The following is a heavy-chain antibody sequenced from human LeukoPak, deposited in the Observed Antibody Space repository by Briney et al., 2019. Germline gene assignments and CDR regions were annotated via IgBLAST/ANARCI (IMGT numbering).Heavy chain of an antibody. CDR3: AREGYYDSSGYYVFDY. Sequence: QTGGSLRLSCAASGFSFRSFWMSWVRQAPGKGLEWVAVISYDGSNKYYADSVKGRFTISRDNAKNSLYLQMNSLRAEDTAVYYCAREGYYDSSGYYVFDYWGQGTLVTVSS. D-gene: IGHD3-22*01. V-gene: IGHV3-30-3*01. CDR1: GFSFRSFW. CDR2: ISYDGSNK. J-gene: IGHJ4*02.